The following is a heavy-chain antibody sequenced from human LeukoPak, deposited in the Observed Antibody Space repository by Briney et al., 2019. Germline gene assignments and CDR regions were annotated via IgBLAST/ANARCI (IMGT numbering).Heavy chain of an antibody. J-gene: IGHJ4*02. CDR1: GFTFSSYS. Sequence: GGPLRLSCAASGFTFSSYSMNWVRQAPGKGLEWVSSISSSSGYIYYADSVKGRFTISRDNAKNSLYLQMNSLRAEDTAVYYCAREGIYSGYDPYYFDYWGQGTLVTVSS. V-gene: IGHV3-21*01. D-gene: IGHD5-12*01. CDR2: ISSSSGYI. CDR3: AREGIYSGYDPYYFDY.